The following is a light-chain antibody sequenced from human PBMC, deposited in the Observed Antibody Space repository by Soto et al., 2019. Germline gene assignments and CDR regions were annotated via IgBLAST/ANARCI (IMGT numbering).Light chain of an antibody. J-gene: IGLJ2*01. CDR2: RND. V-gene: IGLV1-47*01. CDR3: SSYTTSTTQV. Sequence: QSVLTQPPSASGTPGQRVTISCSGSSSNIGGHFVYWYHQLPGTAPQLLIYRNDQRPSGVPDRFSASKSGTSASLAISGLRSEDEADYYCSSYTTSTTQVFGGGTKLTVL. CDR1: SSNIGGHF.